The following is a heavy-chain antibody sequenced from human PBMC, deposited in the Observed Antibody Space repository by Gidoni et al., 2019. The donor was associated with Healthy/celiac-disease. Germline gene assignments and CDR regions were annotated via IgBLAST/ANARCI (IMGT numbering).Heavy chain of an antibody. CDR3: ANDKGSGWYNCFDP. CDR2: ISCNCGSI. J-gene: IGHJ5*02. D-gene: IGHD6-19*01. CDR1: GFTFDDYA. V-gene: IGHV3-9*01. Sequence: EVQLVESGGGLVQPGRSLRLSCAASGFTFDDYAMHWVRQAPGKGLEWVSGISCNCGSIGYADSVKGRFTISRDNATNSLYLQMNSLIAEDTALYYCANDKGSGWYNCFDPWGQGPLVTVSS.